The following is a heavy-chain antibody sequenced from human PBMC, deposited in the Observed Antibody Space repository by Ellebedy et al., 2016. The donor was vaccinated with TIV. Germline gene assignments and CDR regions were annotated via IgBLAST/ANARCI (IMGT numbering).Heavy chain of an antibody. J-gene: IGHJ4*02. CDR3: ARDLAPVTF. V-gene: IGHV3-11*05. CDR1: GFTFSDHY. CDR2: ITSSGTYT. Sequence: LSLTXXASGFTFSDHYMSWIRQAPGKGLECISYITSSGTYTNYADSMKGRFTISRDNTKKSLYLQINSLRAEDTAMYYCARDLAPVTFWGQGTLVTVSS. D-gene: IGHD2-21*02.